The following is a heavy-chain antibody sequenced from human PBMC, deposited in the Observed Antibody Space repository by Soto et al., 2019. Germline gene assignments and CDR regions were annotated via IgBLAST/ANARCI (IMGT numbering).Heavy chain of an antibody. CDR2: IYYSGTT. V-gene: IGHV4-28*01. CDR1: GYSISSSNW. J-gene: IGHJ4*01. D-gene: IGHD1-26*01. Sequence: QVQLQESGPGLVKPSDTLSLTCAVSGYSISSSNWWGWIRQPPGKGLEWIGYIYYSGTTYYNPSLQSRCTISVDTSQDQFSLTLTSVTAVDTAVYYCARREIQGPIDYWGHGTLVTVSS. CDR3: ARREIQGPIDY.